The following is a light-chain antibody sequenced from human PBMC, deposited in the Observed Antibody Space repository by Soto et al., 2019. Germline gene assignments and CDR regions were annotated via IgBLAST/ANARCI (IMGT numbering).Light chain of an antibody. V-gene: IGKV1-5*01. Sequence: DIQMTQSPSTLSASVGDRVTITCRASQSINNWLAWYQQKPGKAPMILIYDASTLESGVPSRFSGSGSGTEFTLTISSLQPDDFASYNCQQYHHHVPLTFGGGTKVEVK. CDR3: QQYHHHVPLT. J-gene: IGKJ4*01. CDR2: DAS. CDR1: QSINNW.